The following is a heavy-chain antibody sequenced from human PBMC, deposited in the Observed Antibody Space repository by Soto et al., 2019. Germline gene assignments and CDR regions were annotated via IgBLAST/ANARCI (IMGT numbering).Heavy chain of an antibody. Sequence: QVQLQESGPGLVKPSQTLSLTCTVSGGSISSGGYYWSWIRQHPGKGLEWIGYIYYSGSTYYNPSLKSRVTISVDTSKNQFSLKLSSMTAADTAVYYCARVDGGYCSGGSCVDAFDIWGQGTMVTVSS. CDR3: ARVDGGYCSGGSCVDAFDI. J-gene: IGHJ3*02. V-gene: IGHV4-31*03. D-gene: IGHD2-15*01. CDR2: IYYSGST. CDR1: GGSISSGGYY.